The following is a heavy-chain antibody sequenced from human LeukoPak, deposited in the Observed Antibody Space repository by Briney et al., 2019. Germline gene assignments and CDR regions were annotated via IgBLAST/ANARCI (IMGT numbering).Heavy chain of an antibody. J-gene: IGHJ4*02. CDR2: IKQDGSEK. CDR3: ARRAITSDCSSTSCYTGGFDY. CDR1: GFTFSSYW. Sequence: GGSLRLSCAASGFTFSSYWMSWVRQAPRKGLEWVANIKQDGSEKYYVDSVKGRFTISRDNAKNSLYLQMNSLRAEDTAVYYCARRAITSDCSSTSCYTGGFDYWGQGTLVTVSS. D-gene: IGHD2-2*02. V-gene: IGHV3-7*01.